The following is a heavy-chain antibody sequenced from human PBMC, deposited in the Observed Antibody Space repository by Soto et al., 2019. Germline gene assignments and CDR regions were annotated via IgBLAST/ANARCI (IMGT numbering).Heavy chain of an antibody. CDR2: ISGNNGNT. CDR1: GYTFTNYD. J-gene: IGHJ4*02. D-gene: IGHD3-3*01. Sequence: AAVKCSCKASGYTFTNYDISWVRQAPGQGLDWMVWISGNNGNTHYAQKFQGRVTMTRDTSTRTAYMELRTLSSDDTAAYFWARDREYPDLWRGYSRPDYWGQAPLVPLSS. CDR3: ARDREYPDLWRGYSRPDY. V-gene: IGHV1-18*04.